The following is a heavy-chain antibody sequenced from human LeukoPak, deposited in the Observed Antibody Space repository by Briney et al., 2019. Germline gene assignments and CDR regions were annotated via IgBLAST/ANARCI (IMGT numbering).Heavy chain of an antibody. V-gene: IGHV4-4*07. Sequence: SETLSLTCTVSGGSISSYYWSWIRQPAGKGLKWIGRIYTSGSTNYNPSLKSRVIMSVDTSKNQFSLKMSSVTAADTAVYYCARGPRLVSSSWYLFDYWGQGTLVTVSS. J-gene: IGHJ4*02. D-gene: IGHD6-13*01. CDR2: IYTSGST. CDR1: GGSISSYY. CDR3: ARGPRLVSSSWYLFDY.